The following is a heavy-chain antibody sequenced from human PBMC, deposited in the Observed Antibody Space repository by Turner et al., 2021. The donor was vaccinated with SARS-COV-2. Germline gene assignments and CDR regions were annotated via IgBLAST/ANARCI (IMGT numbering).Heavy chain of an antibody. J-gene: IGHJ4*02. CDR1: GFIVSSNS. Sequence: ELQLVVSGGGLLLPGASLRLSCVASGFIVSSNSMSWVRQAPGKGLEWVSVIYSGGSTYYADAVKGRFTISRDNAKNTLYLQMNSLRAEDKAVYYCARDYGDYYFDYWGQGTLVTVSS. D-gene: IGHD4-17*01. CDR3: ARDYGDYYFDY. CDR2: IYSGGST. V-gene: IGHV3-53*01.